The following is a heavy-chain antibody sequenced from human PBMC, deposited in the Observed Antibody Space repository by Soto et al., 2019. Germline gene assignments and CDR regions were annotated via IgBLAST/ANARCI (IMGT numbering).Heavy chain of an antibody. CDR1: GYTFTSYY. Sequence: GASVKVSCKASGYTFTSYYMHWVRQAPGQGLEWMGIINPSGGSTSYAQKFQGRVTMTRDTSTSTVYMELRSLRSDDTAVYYCARVVPGAEAWFGPWGQGTLVTVS. CDR2: INPSGGST. CDR3: ARVVPGAEAWFGP. D-gene: IGHD2-2*01. J-gene: IGHJ5*02. V-gene: IGHV1-46*01.